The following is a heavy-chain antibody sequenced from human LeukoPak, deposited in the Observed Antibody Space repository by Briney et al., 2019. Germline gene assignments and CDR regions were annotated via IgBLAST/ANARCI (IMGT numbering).Heavy chain of an antibody. V-gene: IGHV3-7*01. CDR1: GFTFSSYW. J-gene: IGHJ3*01. D-gene: IGHD3-16*01. Sequence: GGSLKLSCAASGFTFSSYWMTWVRQAPGKGLEWVANIKEDGSEKYYVDSVKGRFTISRDNAKNSLYLQMNSLRVEDTAVYYCARDSALYSSGKTWCWGFDLWGQGTMVTVSS. CDR2: IKEDGSEK. CDR3: ARDSALYSSGKTWCWGFDL.